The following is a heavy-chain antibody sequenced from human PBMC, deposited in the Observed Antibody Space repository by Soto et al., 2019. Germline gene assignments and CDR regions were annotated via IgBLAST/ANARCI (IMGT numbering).Heavy chain of an antibody. CDR3: ARVPGYYDSSGFIGFDS. J-gene: IGHJ4*02. D-gene: IGHD3-22*01. V-gene: IGHV2-70*01. CDR2: IDWDDDK. Sequence: SGPTLVNPTQTLTLTCTFSGFSLTTGGMCVAWIRQPPGKALEWLALIDWDDDKNYSTSLKTRLTISKDTSKNQVVLTMTNMDPVDTATYYCARVPGYYDSSGFIGFDSWGQGALVTVSS. CDR1: GFSLTTGGMC.